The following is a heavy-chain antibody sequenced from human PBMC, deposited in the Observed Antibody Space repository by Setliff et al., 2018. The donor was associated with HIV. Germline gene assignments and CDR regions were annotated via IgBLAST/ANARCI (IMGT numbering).Heavy chain of an antibody. J-gene: IGHJ5*02. CDR2: IIPILGIA. D-gene: IGHD2-2*01. CDR3: ARDFGGYCSSMSCPGLFDP. V-gene: IGHV1-69*04. CDR1: GGTFSSYT. Sequence: SVKVSCKASGGTFSSYTISWVRQAPGQGLEWMGRIIPILGIANYAQKFQGRVTITADESTSTAYMELSGLRSEDTAVYYCARDFGGYCSSMSCPGLFDPWGQGTLVTVSS.